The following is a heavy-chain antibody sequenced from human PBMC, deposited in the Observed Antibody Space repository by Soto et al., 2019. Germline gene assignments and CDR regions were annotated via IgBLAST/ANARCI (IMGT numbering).Heavy chain of an antibody. J-gene: IGHJ5*02. D-gene: IGHD3-22*01. CDR2: IIPIFGTA. Sequence: SVKVSCKASGGTFSSYAISWVRQAPGQGLEWMGGIIPIFGTANYAQKFQGRVTITADESTSTAYMELSSLRSEDTAVYYCARDHYYDSSGYLWLDPWGQGTLVTVSS. V-gene: IGHV1-69*13. CDR3: ARDHYYDSSGYLWLDP. CDR1: GGTFSSYA.